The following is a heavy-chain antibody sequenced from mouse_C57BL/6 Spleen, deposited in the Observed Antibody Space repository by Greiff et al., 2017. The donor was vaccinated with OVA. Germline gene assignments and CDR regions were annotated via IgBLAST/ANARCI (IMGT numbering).Heavy chain of an antibody. D-gene: IGHD2-4*01. J-gene: IGHJ4*01. CDR2: IRLKSDNYAT. CDR3: TAIYDYEGPYAMDY. V-gene: IGHV6-3*01. CDR1: GFTFSNYW. Sequence: EVKVEESGGGLVQPGGSMKLSCVASGFTFSNYWMNWVRQSPEKGLEWVAQIRLKSDNYATHYAESVKGRFTISRDDSKSSVYLQMNNLRAEDTGIYYCTAIYDYEGPYAMDYWGQGTSVTVSS.